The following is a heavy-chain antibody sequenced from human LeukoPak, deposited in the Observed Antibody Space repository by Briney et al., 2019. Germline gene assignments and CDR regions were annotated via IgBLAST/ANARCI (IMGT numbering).Heavy chain of an antibody. Sequence: GGSLRLSCAASGFSVSSNYMSWVRQAPGKGLEWVSVIYSGDRTYYADSVKGRFTISRDSSKNTLYLQMNSLRAEDTAVYYCAKSGYNRFDYWGQGTLVTVSS. CDR3: AKSGYNRFDY. J-gene: IGHJ4*02. CDR1: GFSVSSNY. V-gene: IGHV3-53*01. D-gene: IGHD5-24*01. CDR2: IYSGDRT.